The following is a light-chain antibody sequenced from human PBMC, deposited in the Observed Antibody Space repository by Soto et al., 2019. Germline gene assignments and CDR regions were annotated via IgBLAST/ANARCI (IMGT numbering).Light chain of an antibody. V-gene: IGKV1-5*03. Sequence: DIQMTQSPSTLSASVGDRVTITCRASQSISSWLAWYQQKPGKAPKLLIYKASSLESGVPSRFSGSGSGTEFTLTISSLQPDDFATDYCQQYNSYPWTFGQGTKVDIK. CDR2: KAS. CDR3: QQYNSYPWT. CDR1: QSISSW. J-gene: IGKJ1*01.